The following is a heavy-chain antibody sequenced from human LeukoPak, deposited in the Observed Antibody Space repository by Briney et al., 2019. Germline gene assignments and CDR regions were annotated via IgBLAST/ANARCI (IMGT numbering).Heavy chain of an antibody. V-gene: IGHV3-23*01. CDR1: GFTFSSYA. CDR2: ISGSGGST. J-gene: IGHJ4*02. D-gene: IGHD3-22*01. CDR3: AKDFWPTAMIVVVIGGYYFDY. Sequence: GGSLRLSCAASGFTFSSYAMSWVRQALGKGLEWVSAISGSGGSTYYADSVKGRFTISRDNSKNTLYLQMNSLRAEDTAVYYCAKDFWPTAMIVVVIGGYYFDYWGQGTLVTVSS.